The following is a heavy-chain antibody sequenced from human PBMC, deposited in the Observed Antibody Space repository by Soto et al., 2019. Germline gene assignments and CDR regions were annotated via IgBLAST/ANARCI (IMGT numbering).Heavy chain of an antibody. CDR3: AIESDYDFWSGETPGY. CDR2: ISYDGSNK. CDR1: GFTFSSYA. V-gene: IGHV3-30-3*01. J-gene: IGHJ4*02. Sequence: QVQLVESGGGVVQPGRSLRLSCAASGFTFSSYAMHWVRQAPGKGLEWVAVISYDGSNKYYADSVKGRFTISRDNSKNTLYLQMNSLRAEDTAVYYCAIESDYDFWSGETPGYWGQGTLVTVPS. D-gene: IGHD3-3*01.